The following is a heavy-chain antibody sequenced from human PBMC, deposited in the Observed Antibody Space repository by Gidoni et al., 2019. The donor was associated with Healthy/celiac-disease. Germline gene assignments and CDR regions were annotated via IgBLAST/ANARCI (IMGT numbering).Heavy chain of an antibody. CDR3: ARAMESSEDAFDI. CDR1: GFTFSSYA. CDR2: ISYDGSNK. V-gene: IGHV3-30-3*01. J-gene: IGHJ3*02. D-gene: IGHD3-22*01. Sequence: QVQLVESGGGVVQPGTSLRLSCAASGFTFSSYAMPWVRQAPGKGMEWVAVISYDGSNKYYADSVKGRFTISRDNSKNTLYLQMNSLRAEDTAVYYCARAMESSEDAFDIWGQGTMVTVSS.